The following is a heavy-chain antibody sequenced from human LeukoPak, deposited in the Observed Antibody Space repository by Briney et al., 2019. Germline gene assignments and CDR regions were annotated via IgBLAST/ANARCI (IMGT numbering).Heavy chain of an antibody. J-gene: IGHJ4*02. V-gene: IGHV3-23*01. CDR2: IGKSQ. CDR1: QFSLGSFV. D-gene: IGHD4-17*01. Sequence: PGGSLGLSCAPSQFSLGSFVMSWVRQAPGKGLEWVATIGKSQYYADSVKGRFTISKDISKNMMYLQMDSLGVDDTAIYYCAKGSNGDYDIWGQGTLVTVSS. CDR3: AKGSNGDYDI.